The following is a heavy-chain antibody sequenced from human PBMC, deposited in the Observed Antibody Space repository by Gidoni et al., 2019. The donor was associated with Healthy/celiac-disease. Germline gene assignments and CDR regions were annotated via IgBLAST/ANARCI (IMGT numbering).Heavy chain of an antibody. J-gene: IGHJ4*02. CDR2: IYYSGST. V-gene: IGHV4-59*01. Sequence: QVQLQESGPGLVKPSETLSLTCTVSGGSISSYYWSWLRQPPGKGLEWIGYIYYSGSTNYNPSLKSRVTISVDTSKNQFSLKLSSVTAADTAVYYCALGEGDINLVDYWGQGTLVTVSS. D-gene: IGHD2-15*01. CDR3: ALGEGDINLVDY. CDR1: GGSISSYY.